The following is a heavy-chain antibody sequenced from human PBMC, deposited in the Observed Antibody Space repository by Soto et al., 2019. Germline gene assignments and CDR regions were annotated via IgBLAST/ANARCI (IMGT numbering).Heavy chain of an antibody. CDR1: GFTFSSYW. Sequence: LRLSCAASGFTFSSYWMSWVRQAPGRGLEWVSSISGSGETTYYADAVEGRFTISRDNSKNTLYLQMNSLRAEDTALYYCAKVKTWTYLDFWGQGTLVTVSS. CDR2: ISGSGETT. CDR3: AKVKTWTYLDF. D-gene: IGHD5-12*01. J-gene: IGHJ4*02. V-gene: IGHV3-23*01.